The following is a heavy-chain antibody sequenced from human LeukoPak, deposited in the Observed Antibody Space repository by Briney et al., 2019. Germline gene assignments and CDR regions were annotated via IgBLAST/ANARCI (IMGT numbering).Heavy chain of an antibody. CDR2: ISYSTSTM. V-gene: IGHV3-48*04. J-gene: IGHJ4*02. CDR3: ARAGSHRNSGYDY. CDR1: GFTFSSYG. Sequence: GGSLRLSCAASGFTFSSYGMHWVRQAPGKGLEWVSYISYSTSTMYYADSVKGRFTISRDNAKNSLYLQMDSLRAEDTAVYYCARAGSHRNSGYDYWGQGTLVTVSS. D-gene: IGHD5-12*01.